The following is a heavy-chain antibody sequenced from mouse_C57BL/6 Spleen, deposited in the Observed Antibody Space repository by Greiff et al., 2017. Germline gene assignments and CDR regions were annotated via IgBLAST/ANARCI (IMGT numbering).Heavy chain of an antibody. CDR2: INPNNGGT. D-gene: IGHD1-1*02. V-gene: IGHV1-26*01. J-gene: IGHJ1*03. CDR3: ARRVAYWYFDV. Sequence: VQLHQSGPELVKPGASVKISCKASGYTFTDYYMNWVKQSHGKSLEWIGDINPNNGGTSYNQKFKGKATLTVDKSSSTAYMELRSLTSEDSAVYYCARRVAYWYFDVWGTGTTVTVSS. CDR1: GYTFTDYY.